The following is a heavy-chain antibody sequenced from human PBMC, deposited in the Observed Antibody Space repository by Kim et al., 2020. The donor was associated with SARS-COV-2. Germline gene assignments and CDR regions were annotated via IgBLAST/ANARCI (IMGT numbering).Heavy chain of an antibody. D-gene: IGHD6-19*01. CDR2: IRSKANSYAT. V-gene: IGHV3-73*01. CDR1: GFTFSGST. J-gene: IGHJ3*02. Sequence: GGSLRLSCAASGFTFSGSTMHWVRQASGKGLEWVGRIRSKANSYATAYAASVKNRFSISRDDSKNTAYLQMNSLKTEDTAVYYCTRVNPIAGGWYDAFDILGQGTMVTVSS. CDR3: TRVNPIAGGWYDAFDI.